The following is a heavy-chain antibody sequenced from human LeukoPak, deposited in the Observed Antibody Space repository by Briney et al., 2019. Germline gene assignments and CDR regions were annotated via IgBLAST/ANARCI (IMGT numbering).Heavy chain of an antibody. CDR2: INYRGIP. CDR3: ARLGSAYYFDSTGSYNPNFLDS. J-gene: IGHJ4*02. Sequence: PSETLSLTCAVSGGSFNEYYWSWIRQSPEKGLEWIGEINYRGIPNYNPSLKSPFTLSVDTSKNQFSLKLWSVTAADTAVYYCARLGSAYYFDSTGSYNPNFLDSWSQGTLVSVSS. CDR1: GGSFNEYY. V-gene: IGHV4-34*01. D-gene: IGHD3-22*01.